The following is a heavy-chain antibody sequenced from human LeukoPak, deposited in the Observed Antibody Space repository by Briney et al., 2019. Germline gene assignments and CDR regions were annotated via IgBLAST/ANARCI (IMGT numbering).Heavy chain of an antibody. D-gene: IGHD5/OR15-5a*01. CDR1: GFTFSSYA. CDR3: ARSVSGVWLFDY. V-gene: IGHV3-30-3*01. CDR2: SSSDETYK. Sequence: GGSLRLSCAASGFTFSSYAMSWVRQAPGKGLEWVSVSSSDETYKFYADSVRGRFTISRDNSKNRLYLQMSDLRAEDTAVYFCARSVSGVWLFDYWGRGTLVTVSS. J-gene: IGHJ4*02.